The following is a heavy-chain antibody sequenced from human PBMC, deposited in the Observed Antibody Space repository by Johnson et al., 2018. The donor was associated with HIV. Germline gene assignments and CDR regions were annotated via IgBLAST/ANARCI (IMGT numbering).Heavy chain of an antibody. V-gene: IGHV3-7*02. CDR3: ARGCRDGYTCDVFDV. D-gene: IGHD5-24*01. Sequence: VQLVESGGGVVQPGGSLRLSCAASGFTFSSYWMSWVRQAPGKGLEWVANIKQDGSEKYYVDSVKGRFTISRDNSKNTLYFQMNSLRAEDTAVYFWARGCRDGYTCDVFDVWGQGTRVTVSS. CDR1: GFTFSSYW. CDR2: IKQDGSEK. J-gene: IGHJ3*01.